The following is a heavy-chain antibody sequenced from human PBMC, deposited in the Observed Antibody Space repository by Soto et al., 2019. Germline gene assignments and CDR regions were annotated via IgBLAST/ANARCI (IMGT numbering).Heavy chain of an antibody. CDR1: GFTFSSYA. J-gene: IGHJ4*02. CDR3: AKDMSGYSGTFDY. Sequence: EVQLLESGGGLVQPGGSLRLSWAASGFTFSSYAMSWVRQAPGKGLEWVSAISGSGGSTYYADSMKGRFTISRDNSKNTLYLQMNSLRAEDTAVYYCAKDMSGYSGTFDYWGQGTLVTVSS. CDR2: ISGSGGST. V-gene: IGHV3-23*01. D-gene: IGHD1-26*01.